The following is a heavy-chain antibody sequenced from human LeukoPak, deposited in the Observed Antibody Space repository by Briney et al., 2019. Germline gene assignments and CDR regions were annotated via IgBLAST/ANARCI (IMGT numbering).Heavy chain of an antibody. CDR3: ARQAYIFDNNEYYYGGLDL. D-gene: IGHD3-22*01. Sequence: PGGSLRLSCAASGFTVSSNYMSWVRQAPGKGLEWVSVIYSGGSTYYADSVKGRFTIFRDNARKTLFLQMNSLRAEDTAVYYCARQAYIFDNNEYYYGGLDLWGQGTLVTVSS. CDR2: IYSGGST. J-gene: IGHJ5*02. V-gene: IGHV3-66*04. CDR1: GFTVSSNY.